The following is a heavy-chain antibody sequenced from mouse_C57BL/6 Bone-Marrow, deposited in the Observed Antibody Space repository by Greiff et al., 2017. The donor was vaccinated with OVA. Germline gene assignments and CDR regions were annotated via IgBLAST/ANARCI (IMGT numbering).Heavy chain of an antibody. V-gene: IGHV5-17*01. CDR2: ISSGSSTI. CDR1: GFTFSDYG. Sequence: VQLKESGGGLVKPGGSRKLSCAASGFTFSDYGMHWVRQAPEKGLEWVAYISSGSSTIYYADTVKGRFTISRDNAKNTLFLQMTSLRSEDTAMYYCARINYWYFDVWGTGTTVTVSS. J-gene: IGHJ1*03. CDR3: ARINYWYFDV.